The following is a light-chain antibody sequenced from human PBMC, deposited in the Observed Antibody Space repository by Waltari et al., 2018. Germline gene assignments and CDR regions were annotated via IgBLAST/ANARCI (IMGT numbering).Light chain of an antibody. J-gene: IGLJ2*01. CDR2: EVR. V-gene: IGLV2-23*02. Sequence: QSALTQSASGSGSPGQSITISCTGPSCTVGSDNLVSWYPQHPGNAPKRMIYEVRSRPSGVSNRFSGSKSGNTASLTISGLQAEDEADYYCCSYAGSSTLVFGGGTKLTVL. CDR3: CSYAGSSTLV. CDR1: SCTVGSDNL.